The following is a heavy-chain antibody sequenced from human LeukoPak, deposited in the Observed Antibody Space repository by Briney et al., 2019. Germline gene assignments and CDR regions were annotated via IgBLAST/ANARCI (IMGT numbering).Heavy chain of an antibody. J-gene: IGHJ4*02. V-gene: IGHV4-59*01. Sequence: SETLSLTCSVSGGSINSYYWSWIRQPPGKGLEWIGYISDSGSTNYSPSLKSRVTISVDTSKNQFSLRLSSVTAADTAVYYCARVGHTGMGFGYFDYWGQGTLVTVSS. CDR1: GGSINSYY. D-gene: IGHD2-8*01. CDR2: ISDSGST. CDR3: ARVGHTGMGFGYFDY.